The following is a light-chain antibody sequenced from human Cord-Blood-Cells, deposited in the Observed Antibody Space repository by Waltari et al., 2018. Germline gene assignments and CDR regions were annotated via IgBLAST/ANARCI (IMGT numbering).Light chain of an antibody. CDR2: WAS. CDR1: QGVLYSSNNKNY. V-gene: IGKV4-1*01. Sequence: DIAMTQSPDSLAVSLGERATINCKSSQGVLYSSNNKNYLAWYQQKPGQPPKLLIYWASTRESGVPDRFSGSGSGTDFTLTISSLQAEDVAVYYCQQYYSTPLTFGGGTKVEIK. CDR3: QQYYSTPLT. J-gene: IGKJ4*01.